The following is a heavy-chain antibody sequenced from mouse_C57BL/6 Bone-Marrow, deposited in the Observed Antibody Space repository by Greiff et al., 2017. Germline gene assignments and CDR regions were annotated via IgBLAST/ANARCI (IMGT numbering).Heavy chain of an antibody. Sequence: EVMLVESGGDLVKPGGSLKLSCAASGFTFSSYGMSWVRQTPDKRLEWVATISSGGSYTYYPDSVKGRFTISSDNAKNTLYLQMSSLKSEDTAMYYCASRTGSHYAMDYWGQGTSVTVSS. J-gene: IGHJ4*01. CDR1: GFTFSSYG. D-gene: IGHD4-1*01. CDR2: ISSGGSYT. CDR3: ASRTGSHYAMDY. V-gene: IGHV5-6*01.